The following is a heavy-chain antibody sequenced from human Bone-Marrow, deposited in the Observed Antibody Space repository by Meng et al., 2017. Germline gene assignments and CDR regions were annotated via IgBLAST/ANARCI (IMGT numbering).Heavy chain of an antibody. CDR1: GGSISSGDYY. D-gene: IGHD3-22*01. J-gene: IGHJ4*02. V-gene: IGHV4-30-4*01. CDR3: ARDTYYYDSVTQPFD. Sequence: QVQLQESGPGLVKPSQTLSLTCTVSGGSISSGDYYWRWIRQPPGKGLEWIGYIYYSGSTSYNPSLKSRVSISADTSKNQFSLKLSSVTAADTAVYYCARDTYYYDSVTQPFDWGQGTLVTVSS. CDR2: IYYSGST.